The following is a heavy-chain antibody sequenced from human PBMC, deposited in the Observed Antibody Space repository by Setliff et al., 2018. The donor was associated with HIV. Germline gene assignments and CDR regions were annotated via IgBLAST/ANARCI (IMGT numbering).Heavy chain of an antibody. Sequence: SETLSLTCTVYSGSFSGYYWSWLRQPPGRGLEWIGEINQGGTTNYNPSLKSQATISVDRSKNQFSLKLSSVTAADSAVYYCAVGSQPRLAYWGQGTLVTVSS. V-gene: IGHV4-34*01. CDR3: AVGSQPRLAY. D-gene: IGHD5-18*01. J-gene: IGHJ4*02. CDR2: INQGGTT. CDR1: SGSFSGYY.